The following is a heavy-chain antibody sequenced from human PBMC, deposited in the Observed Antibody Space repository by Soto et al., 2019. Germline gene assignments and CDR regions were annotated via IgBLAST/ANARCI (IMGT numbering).Heavy chain of an antibody. Sequence: GGSLRLSCAASGFTFSSYGMHWVRQAPGKGLEWVAVISYDGSNKYYADSVKGRFTISRDNSKNTLYLQMNSLRAEDTAVYYCAKVVVPAAIMPEYYYYMDVWGKGTTVTVSS. CDR1: GFTFSSYG. CDR3: AKVVVPAAIMPEYYYYMDV. V-gene: IGHV3-30*18. D-gene: IGHD2-2*02. J-gene: IGHJ6*03. CDR2: ISYDGSNK.